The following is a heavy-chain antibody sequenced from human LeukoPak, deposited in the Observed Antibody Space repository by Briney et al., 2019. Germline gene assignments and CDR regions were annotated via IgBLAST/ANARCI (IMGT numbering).Heavy chain of an antibody. V-gene: IGHV1-2*04. CDR1: GYTFTSYD. CDR2: INPNSGGT. CDR3: ARGAYYYDSSGYFSFDY. Sequence: ASVKVSCKASGYTFTSYDINWVRQATGQGLEWMGWINPNSGGTNYAQKFQGWVTMTRDTSISTAYMELSRLRSDDTAVYYCARGAYYYDSSGYFSFDYWGQGTLVTVSS. D-gene: IGHD3-22*01. J-gene: IGHJ4*02.